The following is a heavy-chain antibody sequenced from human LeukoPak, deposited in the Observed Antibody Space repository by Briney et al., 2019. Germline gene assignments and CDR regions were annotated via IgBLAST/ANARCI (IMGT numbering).Heavy chain of an antibody. CDR2: IGTTGDT. D-gene: IGHD2-8*02. J-gene: IGHJ5*02. CDR1: GFTFTTYD. CDR3: ARDLYSTGEFDP. Sequence: GGSLRLSCAASGFTFTTYDMHWVRQATGKGLEWVSAIGTTGDTYYPGSVKGRFTISRDNSKNTLSLQMNSLRIDDTAVYYCARDLYSTGEFDPWGQGTLVTVSS. V-gene: IGHV3-13*01.